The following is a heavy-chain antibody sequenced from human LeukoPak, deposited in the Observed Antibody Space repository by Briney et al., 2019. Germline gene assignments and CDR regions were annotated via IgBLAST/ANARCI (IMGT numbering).Heavy chain of an antibody. CDR1: GGTFNNSA. J-gene: IGHJ5*02. CDR3: ARDVHGDYGSGWFDP. CDR2: IMPLFGTA. D-gene: IGHD4-17*01. Sequence: SVKVSCKTSGGTFNNSAISWVRQAPGQGLEWLGGIMPLFGTAGYAQKFQGRVTITKDESTRTVYLELTSLASDDTAVYCCARDVHGDYGSGWFDPWGQGTLVSVSS. V-gene: IGHV1-69*05.